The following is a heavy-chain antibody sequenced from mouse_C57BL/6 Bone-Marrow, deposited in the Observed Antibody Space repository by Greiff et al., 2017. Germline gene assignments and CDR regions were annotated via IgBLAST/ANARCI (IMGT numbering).Heavy chain of an antibody. CDR1: GYTFTSYW. J-gene: IGHJ4*01. V-gene: IGHV1-50*01. D-gene: IGHD2-5*01. CDR2: IDPSDSYT. CDR3: VGADYINSYAMDY. Sequence: VQLQQSGAELVKPGASVKLSCKASGYTFTSYWMQWVKQRPGQGLEWIGEIDPSDSYTNYNQKFKGKATLTVDTSSSTAYMQLSSLTSENSAFYYFVGADYINSYAMDYWGQGTSVTVSS.